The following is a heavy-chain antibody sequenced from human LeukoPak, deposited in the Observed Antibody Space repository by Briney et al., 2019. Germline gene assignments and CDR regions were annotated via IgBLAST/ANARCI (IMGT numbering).Heavy chain of an antibody. J-gene: IGHJ4*02. CDR1: GGSISSYY. V-gene: IGHV4-59*01. CDR2: IYYSGST. Sequence: SETLSLTCTVSGGSISSYYWSWIRQPPGKGLEWIGYIYYSGSTNYNPSLKSRVTISVDTSKNQFSLKLSSVTAADTAVYHCAREWEPGACDYWGQGTLVTVSS. CDR3: AREWEPGACDY. D-gene: IGHD1-26*01.